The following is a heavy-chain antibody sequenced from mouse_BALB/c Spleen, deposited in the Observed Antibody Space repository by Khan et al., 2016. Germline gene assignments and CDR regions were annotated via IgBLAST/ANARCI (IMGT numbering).Heavy chain of an antibody. J-gene: IGHJ2*01. CDR1: GYTFTNYG. CDR2: FNTYSGES. CDR3: ARGEMDDCEYYFDY. D-gene: IGHD2-4*01. Sequence: QVQLQQSGPELKKSGETVKVSCKASGYTFTNYGMNWVKQAPGKGFKWMGWFNTYSGESTYADDFKRRFAFSLETSVSTSYLQIDNIKNEDIATYFCARGEMDDCEYYFDYWGQGTNLTGSS. V-gene: IGHV9-1*02.